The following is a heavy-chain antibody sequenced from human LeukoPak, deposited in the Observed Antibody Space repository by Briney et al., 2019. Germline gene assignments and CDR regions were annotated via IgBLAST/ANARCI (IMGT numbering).Heavy chain of an antibody. CDR3: ALISRTDYGDPTDY. CDR1: GFTFSDYG. Sequence: GGSLRLSCSPSGFTFSDYGMHWVRQAPGKGLGWVALISYDGTTKYYADPVKGRFTIARDNSKNSLYLQMNSLRAEDTALYYCALISRTDYGDPTDYWGQGTLVTVSS. D-gene: IGHD4-17*01. V-gene: IGHV3-30*03. J-gene: IGHJ4*02. CDR2: ISYDGTTK.